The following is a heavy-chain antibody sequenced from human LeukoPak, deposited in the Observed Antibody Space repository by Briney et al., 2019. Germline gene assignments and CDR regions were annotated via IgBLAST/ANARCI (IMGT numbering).Heavy chain of an antibody. CDR1: GYTFSNYY. Sequence: ASVKVSCKASGYTFSNYYMHWVRQAPGQGPEWMGIINPDGGSTNYAEKFQGIVTMTRDTSTSTVYLELSSLTSEDTAVYFCAKDREDSAMISGVFDLWGRGTLVTVSS. CDR3: AKDREDSAMISGVFDL. CDR2: INPDGGST. D-gene: IGHD5-18*01. J-gene: IGHJ2*01. V-gene: IGHV1-46*01.